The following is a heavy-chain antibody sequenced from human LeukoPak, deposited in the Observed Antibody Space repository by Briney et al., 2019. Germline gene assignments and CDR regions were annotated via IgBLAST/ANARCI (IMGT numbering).Heavy chain of an antibody. V-gene: IGHV1-69*13. CDR3: ASHCSSTSCYADYYYMDV. Sequence: SVKVSCKASGGTFSSSGISWVRQAPGQGLEWMGGIIPMTGTPNYAQKFQGRVTITADESTSTAYMELSSLRSEDAAVYYCASHCSSTSCYADYYYMDVWGKGTTVTVSS. J-gene: IGHJ6*03. D-gene: IGHD2-2*01. CDR1: GGTFSSSG. CDR2: IIPMTGTP.